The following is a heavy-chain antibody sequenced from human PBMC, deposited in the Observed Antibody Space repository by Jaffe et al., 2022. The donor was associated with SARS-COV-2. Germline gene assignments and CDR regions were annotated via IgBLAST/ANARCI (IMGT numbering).Heavy chain of an antibody. CDR3: ARARGGYYFDY. D-gene: IGHD3-10*01. CDR2: IWYDGSNK. Sequence: QVQLVESGGGVVQPGRSLRLSCAASGFTFSSYGMHWVRQAPGKGLEWVAVIWYDGSNKYYADSVKGRFTISRDNSKNTLYLQMNSLRAEDTAVYYCARARGGYYFDYWGQGTLVTVSS. V-gene: IGHV3-33*01. J-gene: IGHJ4*02. CDR1: GFTFSSYG.